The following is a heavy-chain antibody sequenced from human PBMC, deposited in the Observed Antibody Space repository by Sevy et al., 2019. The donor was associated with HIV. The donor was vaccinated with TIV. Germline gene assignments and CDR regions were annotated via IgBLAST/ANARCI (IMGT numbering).Heavy chain of an antibody. CDR1: GGSISSYY. D-gene: IGHD6-13*01. V-gene: IGHV4-4*07. CDR3: ASSKGRYSSSWYVFDY. CDR2: IYTSGST. Sequence: WETLSLTCTASGGSISSYYWSWIRQPAGKGLEWIGRIYTSGSTNCNPSLKSRVTMSADTSKNQFSLKLGSVTAADTAVYYWASSKGRYSSSWYVFDYWGQGTLVTVSS. J-gene: IGHJ4*02.